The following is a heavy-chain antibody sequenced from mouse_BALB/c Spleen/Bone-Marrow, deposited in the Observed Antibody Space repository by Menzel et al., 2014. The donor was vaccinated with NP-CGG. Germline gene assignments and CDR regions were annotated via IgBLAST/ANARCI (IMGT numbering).Heavy chain of an antibody. Sequence: QVQLKESGSVLVRPGASVKLSCKASGHTFTSSWMHWAKQRPGQGLEWIGEIHPNSGNTNYNEKFKGKATLTVDTSSSSAYVDLSSLTSKDSAVYYCARELGRGYYFDYWGQGTTLTVSS. CDR1: GHTFTSSW. CDR2: IHPNSGNT. V-gene: IGHV1S130*01. D-gene: IGHD4-1*01. J-gene: IGHJ2*01. CDR3: ARELGRGYYFDY.